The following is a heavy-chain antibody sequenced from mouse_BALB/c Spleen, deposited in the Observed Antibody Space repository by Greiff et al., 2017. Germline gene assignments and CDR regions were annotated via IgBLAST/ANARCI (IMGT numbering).Heavy chain of an antibody. Sequence: EVQLKESGPGLVKPSQSLSLTCSVTGYSITSGYYWNWIRQFPGNKLEWMGYISYDGSNNYNPSLKNRISITRDTSKNQFFLKLNSVTTEDTATYYCARDNYRYAVLDYWGQGTTLTVSS. V-gene: IGHV3-6*02. J-gene: IGHJ2*01. CDR3: ARDNYRYAVLDY. D-gene: IGHD2-14*01. CDR1: GYSITSGYY. CDR2: ISYDGSN.